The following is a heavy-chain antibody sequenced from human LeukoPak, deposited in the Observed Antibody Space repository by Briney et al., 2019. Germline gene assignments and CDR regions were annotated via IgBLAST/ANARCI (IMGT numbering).Heavy chain of an antibody. CDR3: AKDGPVVVTAIDYGMDV. D-gene: IGHD2-21*02. CDR1: GFTFSVYA. J-gene: IGHJ6*02. CDR2: ISGDGGST. V-gene: IGHV3-43*02. Sequence: GGSLRLSCSASGFTFSVYAIHWVRQAPGKGLEWVSLISGDGGSTYYADSVKGRFTISRDNSKNSLYLQMNSLRTEDTALYYCAKDGPVVVTAIDYGMDVWGQGTTVTVSS.